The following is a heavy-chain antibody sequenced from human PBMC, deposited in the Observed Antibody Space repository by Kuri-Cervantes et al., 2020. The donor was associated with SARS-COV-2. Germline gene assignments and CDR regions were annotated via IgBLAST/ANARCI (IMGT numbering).Heavy chain of an antibody. J-gene: IGHJ6*02. Sequence: SVKVSCKASGGTFSSYAISWVRQAPGQGLEWMGRIIPIFGIANYAQKFQGRVTITADKSTSTAYMELSSLRSEDTAVYYCARDGAYNYYDSNYYGMDVWGQGTTVPSP. CDR3: ARDGAYNYYDSNYYGMDV. CDR1: GGTFSSYA. V-gene: IGHV1-69*04. CDR2: IIPIFGIA. D-gene: IGHD3-22*01.